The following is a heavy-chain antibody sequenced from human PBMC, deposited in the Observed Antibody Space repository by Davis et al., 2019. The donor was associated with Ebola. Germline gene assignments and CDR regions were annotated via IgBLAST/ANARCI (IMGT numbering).Heavy chain of an antibody. CDR2: ISYDGSNK. Sequence: GGSLRLSCAASGFTFNIFDMHWVRQAPGKGLEWVAVISYDGSNKYYADSVKGRLTISRDNSKNTLYLQMNSLRAEDTAVYYCARGWIQLLLPTIYWGQGTLVTVSS. CDR3: ARGWIQLLLPTIY. D-gene: IGHD5-18*01. CDR1: GFTFNIFD. V-gene: IGHV3-30*12. J-gene: IGHJ4*02.